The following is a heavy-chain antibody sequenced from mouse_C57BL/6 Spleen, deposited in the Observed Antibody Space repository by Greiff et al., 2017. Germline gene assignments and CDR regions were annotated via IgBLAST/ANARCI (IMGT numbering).Heavy chain of an antibody. V-gene: IGHV5-9-1*02. CDR1: GFTFSSYA. D-gene: IGHD1-1*02. CDR3: TRDAGGRLSWYFDV. J-gene: IGHJ1*03. CDR2: ISSGGDYI. Sequence: EVHLVESGEGLVKPGGSLKLSCAASGFTFSSYAMSWVRQTPEKRLEWVAYISSGGDYIYYADTVQGRFTFSRDNARNTLYLQMSSLKSEDTAMSYGTRDAGGRLSWYFDVWGTGTTVTVSS.